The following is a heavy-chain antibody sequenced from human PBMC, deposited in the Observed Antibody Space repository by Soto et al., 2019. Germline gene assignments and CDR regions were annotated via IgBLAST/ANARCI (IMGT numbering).Heavy chain of an antibody. D-gene: IGHD3-10*01. V-gene: IGHV3-74*01. CDR3: ASRGVVRGVIVPDY. Sequence: EVQLVESGGGLVQPGGSLRLSCAASGFTFSSYWMHWVRQAPGKGLVWVSRINSDGSSTSYADSVKGRFTISRDNAKNTLYLQMNSLRAEDTDVYYCASRGVVRGVIVPDYWGQGTLVTVSS. CDR2: INSDGSST. J-gene: IGHJ4*02. CDR1: GFTFSSYW.